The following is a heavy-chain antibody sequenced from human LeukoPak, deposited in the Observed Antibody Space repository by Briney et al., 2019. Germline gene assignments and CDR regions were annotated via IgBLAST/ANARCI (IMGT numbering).Heavy chain of an antibody. CDR3: ARILRWRPLFDY. J-gene: IGHJ4*02. CDR1: GFTFSDYY. CDR2: ISSTGSTI. Sequence: GGSLRLSCAASGFTFSDYYMSWIRQAPGTGLQWVSHISSTGSTIYYADSVKGRFTISRDNAKSSLYLQMNSLRAEDTAVYYCARILRWRPLFDYWGQGTLVTVSS. D-gene: IGHD4-23*01. V-gene: IGHV3-11*01.